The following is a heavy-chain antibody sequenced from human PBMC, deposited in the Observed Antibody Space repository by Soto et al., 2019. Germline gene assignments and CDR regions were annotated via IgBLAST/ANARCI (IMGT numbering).Heavy chain of an antibody. Sequence: ASVKVSCKASGYTFTGYYMHWVRQAPGQGLEWMGWINPNSGGTNYAQKFQGWVTMTRDTSISTAYMELSRLRSDDTAVYYCARSRIAAAGRNAFDIWGQGTMVTVSS. V-gene: IGHV1-2*04. D-gene: IGHD6-13*01. CDR1: GYTFTGYY. J-gene: IGHJ3*02. CDR3: ARSRIAAAGRNAFDI. CDR2: INPNSGGT.